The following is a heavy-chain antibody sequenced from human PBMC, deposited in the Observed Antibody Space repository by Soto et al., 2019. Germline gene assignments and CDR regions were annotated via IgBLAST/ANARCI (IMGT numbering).Heavy chain of an antibody. D-gene: IGHD6-13*01. Sequence: GGSLRLSCAASGFTFSNAWMSWVRQAPGKGLEWVGRIKSKTDGGTNEYPAPVKGRFTISRDESKNTLDLQMNSLKTEDTAVYYCTTGPYSSSWWGYYYYYMDVWGKGTTVTVSS. CDR2: IKSKTDGGTN. CDR3: TTGPYSSSWWGYYYYYMDV. CDR1: GFTFSNAW. J-gene: IGHJ6*03. V-gene: IGHV3-15*01.